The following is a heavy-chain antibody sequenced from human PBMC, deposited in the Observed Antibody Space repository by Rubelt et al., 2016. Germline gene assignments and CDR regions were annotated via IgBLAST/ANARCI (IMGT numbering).Heavy chain of an antibody. D-gene: IGHD5-18*01. J-gene: IGHJ4*02. Sequence: QVQLHQWGAGLLKPSETLSLTCGVSGGSFSTHYWAWIRQTPGKGLEWIGETFHTGSTGYNPSHKSLAILSVDTSKNQFHLRLTSVTAADTAVYYCASLKQLYYFDYWGQGTLVTVSS. CDR1: GGSFSTHY. CDR2: TFHTGST. CDR3: ASLKQLYYFDY. V-gene: IGHV4-34*12.